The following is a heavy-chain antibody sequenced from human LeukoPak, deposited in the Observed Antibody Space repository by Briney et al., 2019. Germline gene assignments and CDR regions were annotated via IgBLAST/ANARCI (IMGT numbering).Heavy chain of an antibody. J-gene: IGHJ4*02. CDR1: GFTFSIHW. Sequence: PGGSLRLSCAASGFTFSIHWMTWVRQAPGKGLEWVSAISGSGGSTYYADSVKGRFTISRDNSKNTLYLQMNSLRAEDTAVYYCAKATGDSSGYYEFDYWGQGTLVTVSS. D-gene: IGHD3-22*01. V-gene: IGHV3-23*01. CDR2: ISGSGGST. CDR3: AKATGDSSGYYEFDY.